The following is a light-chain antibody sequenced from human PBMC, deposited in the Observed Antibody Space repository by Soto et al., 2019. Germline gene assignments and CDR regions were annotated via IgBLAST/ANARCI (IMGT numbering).Light chain of an antibody. CDR3: QQYNQGPLT. J-gene: IGKJ4*01. V-gene: IGKV3-15*01. CDR1: QSVSNN. Sequence: EIVMTQSPATLSVSPGDKATLSCRASQSVSNNLAWYQQRPGQAPRLLIYFASTRATGIPARFSGSGSGTEFSLTSSSLQSDDLALYYCQQYNQGPLTFGGGTKVATK. CDR2: FAS.